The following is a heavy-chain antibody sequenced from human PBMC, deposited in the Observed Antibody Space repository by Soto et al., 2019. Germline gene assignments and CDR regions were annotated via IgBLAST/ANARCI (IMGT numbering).Heavy chain of an antibody. CDR2: INHSGST. CDR1: GGSFSGYY. D-gene: IGHD6-6*01. J-gene: IGHJ5*02. Sequence: QVQLQQWGAGLLKPSETLSLTCAVYGGSFSGYYWSWIRQPPGKGLEWIGEINHSGSTNYNPSLKSRVTISVDTSKNQFSLKLSSVTAADTAVYYCASQAYSSSFWGWFDPWGQGTLVTVSS. V-gene: IGHV4-34*01. CDR3: ASQAYSSSFWGWFDP.